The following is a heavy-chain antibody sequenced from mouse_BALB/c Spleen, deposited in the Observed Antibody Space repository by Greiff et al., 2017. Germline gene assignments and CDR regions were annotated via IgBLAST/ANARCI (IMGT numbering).Heavy chain of an antibody. J-gene: IGHJ2*01. CDR1: GYSITSGYY. Sequence: DVKLQESGPGLVKPSQSLSLTCSVTGYSITSGYYWNWIRQFPGNKLEWMGYISYDGSNNYNPSLKNRISITRDTSKNQFFLKLNSVTTEDTATYYCASGSSPYYFDYWGQGTTLTVSS. CDR2: ISYDGSN. V-gene: IGHV3-6*02. CDR3: ASGSSPYYFDY. D-gene: IGHD1-1*01.